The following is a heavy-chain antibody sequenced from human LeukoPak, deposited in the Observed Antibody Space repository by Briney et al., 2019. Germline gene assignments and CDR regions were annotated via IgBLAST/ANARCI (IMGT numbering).Heavy chain of an antibody. D-gene: IGHD2-15*01. CDR3: AGGPGVYCSGGSCWVY. CDR1: GYTFTGYY. Sequence: GASVKVSRKASGYTFTGYYMHWVRQAPGQGLEWMGWINPNSDGTNYAQKFQGRVTMTRDTSISTAYMELSRLRSDDTAVYYCAGGPGVYCSGGSCWVYWGQGTPVTVSS. J-gene: IGHJ4*02. V-gene: IGHV1-2*02. CDR2: INPNSDGT.